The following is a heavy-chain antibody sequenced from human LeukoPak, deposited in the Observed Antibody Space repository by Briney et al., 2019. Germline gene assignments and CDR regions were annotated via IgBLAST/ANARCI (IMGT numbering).Heavy chain of an antibody. CDR1: GFAFSSSW. CDR2: IKQDGGET. V-gene: IGHV3-7*03. CDR3: AKDRTPITMIVVADAFDI. D-gene: IGHD3-22*01. J-gene: IGHJ3*02. Sequence: PGGSLRLSCAASGFAFSSSWMSWVRQAPGKGLEWVANIKQDGGETYYVDSLKGRFTVSRDNSKNTLYLQMNSLRAEDTAIYYCAKDRTPITMIVVADAFDIWGQGTMVTVSS.